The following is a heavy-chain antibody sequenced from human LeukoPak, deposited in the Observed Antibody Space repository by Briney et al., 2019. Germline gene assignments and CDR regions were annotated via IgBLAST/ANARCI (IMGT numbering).Heavy chain of an antibody. V-gene: IGHV3-7*01. D-gene: IGHD2-2*01. CDR1: GFTFSSYW. CDR2: IKQDGSEK. CDR3: ARDRFRGVVVPAAIGN. J-gene: IGHJ4*02. Sequence: GGSLRLSCAASGFTFSSYWMSWVRQAPGKGLEWVANIKQDGSEKYYVDSVKGRFTISRDNAKSSLYLQMNSLRAEDTAVYYCARDRFRGVVVPAAIGNWGQGTLVTVSS.